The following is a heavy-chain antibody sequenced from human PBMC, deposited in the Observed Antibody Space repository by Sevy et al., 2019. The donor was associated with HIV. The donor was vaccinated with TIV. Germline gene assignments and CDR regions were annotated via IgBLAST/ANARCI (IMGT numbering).Heavy chain of an antibody. Sequence: GESLKSSCKGSGYSFTTYWITWVRQMPGKGLEWMGRIDPSDSYTNYSPSFQGHVTISPDKSISTVYLQWSSLKASDTAMYYCARHLGYYDSGTYYDYFDYWGQGTLVTVSS. J-gene: IGHJ4*02. CDR3: ARHLGYYDSGTYYDYFDY. D-gene: IGHD3-10*01. V-gene: IGHV5-10-1*01. CDR1: GYSFTTYW. CDR2: IDPSDSYT.